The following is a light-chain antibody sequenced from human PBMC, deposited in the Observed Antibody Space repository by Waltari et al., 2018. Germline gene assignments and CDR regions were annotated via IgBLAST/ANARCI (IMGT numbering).Light chain of an antibody. V-gene: IGKV4-1*01. CDR1: QSVLFSSNNNNY. J-gene: IGKJ2*01. Sequence: DIVMTQSPDSLAVSLGERATINCKSSQSVLFSSNNNNYLAWYQLKPGQPPKLLLYWASIRQSGVPDRFSGSGSATDFTLTISSLQAEDVAVYYCQQYYSTPNTFGQGTKLEIK. CDR2: WAS. CDR3: QQYYSTPNT.